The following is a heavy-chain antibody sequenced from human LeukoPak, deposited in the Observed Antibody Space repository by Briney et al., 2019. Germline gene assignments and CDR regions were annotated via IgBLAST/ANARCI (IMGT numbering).Heavy chain of an antibody. D-gene: IGHD6-19*01. CDR3: AREIGLSSSGWYERMRKRNGLDV. J-gene: IGHJ6*02. V-gene: IGHV1-69*01. CDR2: TIPNYGTA. CDR1: GGTFSSYV. Sequence: SVKVSCKASGGTFSSYVISWVRQAPGQGLEWMGGTIPNYGTANYAQKFQGRVTITADEPTSTAYMELSSLRSEDTAIYYCAREIGLSSSGWYERMRKRNGLDVWGQGTTVTVSS.